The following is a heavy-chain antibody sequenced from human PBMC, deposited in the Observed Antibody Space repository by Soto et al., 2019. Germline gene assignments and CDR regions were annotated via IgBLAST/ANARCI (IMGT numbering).Heavy chain of an antibody. J-gene: IGHJ4*02. D-gene: IGHD3-9*01. Sequence: GGSLRLSCAASGFTLSSYGMHWVRQAPGKGLEWVAVIWYDGSNKYYADSVKGRFTISRDNSKNTLYLQMNSLRAEDTAVYYCARELRYFDWSAVYFDYWGQGTLVTVSS. CDR1: GFTLSSYG. CDR2: IWYDGSNK. CDR3: ARELRYFDWSAVYFDY. V-gene: IGHV3-33*01.